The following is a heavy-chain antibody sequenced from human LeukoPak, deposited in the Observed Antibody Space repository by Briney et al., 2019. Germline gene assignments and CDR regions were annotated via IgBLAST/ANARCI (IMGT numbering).Heavy chain of an antibody. Sequence: SETLSLTCVVSGGSASGYYWGWIRQPPGRGLEWIGYVYYSGSTNYNPSFKSRIAISVDTSRNQFSLQLSSVTAADTAVYYCARIHRYCSGGACYVFDNWGQGTLVAVSS. CDR2: VYYSGST. D-gene: IGHD2-15*01. CDR1: GGSASGYY. CDR3: ARIHRYCSGGACYVFDN. J-gene: IGHJ4*02. V-gene: IGHV4-59*02.